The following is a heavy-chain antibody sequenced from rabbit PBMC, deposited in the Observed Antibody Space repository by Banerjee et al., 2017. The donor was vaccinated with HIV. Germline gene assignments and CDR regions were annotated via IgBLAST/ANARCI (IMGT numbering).Heavy chain of an antibody. J-gene: IGHJ4*01. CDR1: GFSSSKKCV. CDR2: INTNSGNT. CDR3: AKDGYADYGYPNL. D-gene: IGHD6-1*01. Sequence: HEQLVESGGARASPERSLPPTGTPSGFSSSKKCVMAWVDQAPGKGLEGIACINTNSGNTVSASCAKGRFTISRTSSTTVTLQMTSLTAADTATYFYAKDGYADYGYPNLWGQGTLVTVS. V-gene: IGHV1S45*01.